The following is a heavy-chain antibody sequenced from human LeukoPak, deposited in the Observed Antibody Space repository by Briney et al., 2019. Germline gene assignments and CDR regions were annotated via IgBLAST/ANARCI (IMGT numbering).Heavy chain of an antibody. CDR1: GFTFDDYA. CDR3: AKVGPYSSSWYSSGSEEGSYYFDY. J-gene: IGHJ4*02. CDR2: ISWNSGSI. V-gene: IGHV3-9*01. Sequence: GGSLRLFCAASGFTFDDYAMHWVRQAPGKGLEWVSGISWNSGSIGYADSVKGRFTISRDNAKNSLYLQMNSLRAEDTALYYCAKVGPYSSSWYSSGSEEGSYYFDYWGQGTLVTVSS. D-gene: IGHD6-13*01.